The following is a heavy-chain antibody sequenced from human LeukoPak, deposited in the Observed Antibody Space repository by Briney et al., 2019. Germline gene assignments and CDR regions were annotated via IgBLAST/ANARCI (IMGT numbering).Heavy chain of an antibody. Sequence: SQTLSLTCTVSGGSISSGSYYWGWIRQPPGKGLEWIGSIYYSGSTYYNPSLKSRVTISVDTSKNQFSLKLSSVTAADTAVYYCARHRITMVRGVIMENWFDPWGQGTLVTVSS. CDR2: IYYSGST. D-gene: IGHD3-10*01. J-gene: IGHJ5*02. V-gene: IGHV4-39*01. CDR1: GGSISSGSYY. CDR3: ARHRITMVRGVIMENWFDP.